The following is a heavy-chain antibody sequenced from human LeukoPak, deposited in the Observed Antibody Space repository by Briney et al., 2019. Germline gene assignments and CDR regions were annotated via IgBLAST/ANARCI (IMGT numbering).Heavy chain of an antibody. CDR2: ISSSSSYI. J-gene: IGHJ4*02. V-gene: IGHV3-21*04. CDR1: GFTFSSYW. Sequence: GGSLRLSCAASGFTFSSYWMSWVRQAPGKGLEWVSSISSSSSYIYYADSVKGRFTISRDNAKNSLYLQMNSLRADDTAIYYCAKKGQADNNGKPDWGQGTLVTVSS. D-gene: IGHD1-1*01. CDR3: AKKGQADNNGKPD.